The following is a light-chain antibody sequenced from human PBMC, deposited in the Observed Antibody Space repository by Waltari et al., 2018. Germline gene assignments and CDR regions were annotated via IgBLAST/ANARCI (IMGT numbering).Light chain of an antibody. CDR2: ADD. Sequence: QSVLTQTPPVSEAPRQRVTISCSGSRSNIGNNAVNWYQQVPGKAPKLLVFADDLLPSGVSDRFSGSKSGTSASLAISGLRSEDEGVYFCAAWDDSLKGVLFGGGTKLTVL. CDR1: RSNIGNNA. CDR3: AAWDDSLKGVL. J-gene: IGLJ2*01. V-gene: IGLV1-36*01.